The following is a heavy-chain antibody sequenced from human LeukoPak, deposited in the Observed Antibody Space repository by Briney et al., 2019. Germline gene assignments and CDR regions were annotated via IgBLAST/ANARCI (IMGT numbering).Heavy chain of an antibody. CDR3: AKELDTMFFDY. D-gene: IGHD3-10*02. Sequence: GGSLRLSCATSGFNFHRYTIHWVRQAPGKGLEWVSLAGWAGGTTYYSDSVRGRFTISRDSGRNSVYLQMNSLTTDDATFYFCAKELDTMFFDYWGQGALVTVSS. CDR2: AGWAGGTT. V-gene: IGHV3-43*01. J-gene: IGHJ4*02. CDR1: GFNFHRYT.